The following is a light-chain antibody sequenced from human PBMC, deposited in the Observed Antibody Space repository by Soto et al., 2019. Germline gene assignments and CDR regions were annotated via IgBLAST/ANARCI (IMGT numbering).Light chain of an antibody. CDR1: SSDIGDYNY. CDR2: DVS. J-gene: IGLJ2*01. V-gene: IGLV2-14*03. CDR3: HSYTNSGTLDVI. Sequence: QSVLTQPASVSGSPGQSITISCTGTSSDIGDYNYVSWYQQHPGKAPKLIIYDVSNRSSGVSNRFSGSKSGSTASLTISGLQTEDEAHYYCHSYTNSGTLDVIFGGGTKLTVL.